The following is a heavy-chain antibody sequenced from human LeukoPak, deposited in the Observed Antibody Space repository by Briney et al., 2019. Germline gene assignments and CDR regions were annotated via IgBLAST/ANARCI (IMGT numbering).Heavy chain of an antibody. J-gene: IGHJ6*02. Sequence: SQTLSITCTVSGGSISSGSYYWSWIRQPAGKGLEWIGRIYTSGSTNYNPSLKSRVTISVDTSKNQFSLKLSSVTAADTAVYYSARDSTPVLRFLEWLPAYYYYYGMDVWGQGTTVTVSS. CDR1: GGSISSGSYY. D-gene: IGHD3-3*01. CDR2: IYTSGST. CDR3: ARDSTPVLRFLEWLPAYYYYYGMDV. V-gene: IGHV4-61*02.